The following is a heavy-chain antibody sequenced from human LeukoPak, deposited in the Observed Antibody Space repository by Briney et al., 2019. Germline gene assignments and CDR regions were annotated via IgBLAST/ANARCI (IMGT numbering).Heavy chain of an antibody. D-gene: IGHD3-22*01. V-gene: IGHV3-7*01. CDR2: IKQDGSEE. Sequence: GGSLRLSCAASGFTFSSYWMTLVRQAPGKGLEWVANIKQDGSEEHYVDSVKGGFTISRDNAKNSLYLQMNSLREEDTAVYYWARDYGTSGYDLHDYWGQGTLVTVSS. J-gene: IGHJ4*02. CDR3: ARDYGTSGYDLHDY. CDR1: GFTFSSYW.